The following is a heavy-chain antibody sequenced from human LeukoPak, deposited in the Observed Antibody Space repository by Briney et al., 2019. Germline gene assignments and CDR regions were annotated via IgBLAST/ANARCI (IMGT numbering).Heavy chain of an antibody. V-gene: IGHV4-4*02. CDR2: IYHRGYT. CDR3: ARGREWEPKVFDY. J-gene: IGHJ4*02. D-gene: IGHD1-26*01. Sequence: SGTLSLTCGVSGGSIYSNDWWSWVRQSPGTGVEWIGEIYHRGYTNYKPSLKTRVTISVDMSKNHFSLELTSVTAADTAVYYCARGREWEPKVFDYWGQGTLVTVSS. CDR1: GGSIYSNDW.